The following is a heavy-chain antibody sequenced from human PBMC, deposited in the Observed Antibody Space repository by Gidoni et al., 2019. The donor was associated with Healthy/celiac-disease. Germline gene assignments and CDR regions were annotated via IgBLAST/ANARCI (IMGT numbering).Heavy chain of an antibody. CDR1: GFTFSRYG. CDR3: ARDDHHYSGSTGGFDY. J-gene: IGHJ4*02. Sequence: QVPLVESGGGVVQPGRSLRLSCAASGFTFSRYGMHWFRQAPGKGLEWVAVIWYEGSNKYYADSVKGRFTISRDNSKNTLYLQMNSLRAEDTAVYYCARDDHHYSGSTGGFDYWGQGTLVTVSS. CDR2: IWYEGSNK. V-gene: IGHV3-33*01. D-gene: IGHD1-26*01.